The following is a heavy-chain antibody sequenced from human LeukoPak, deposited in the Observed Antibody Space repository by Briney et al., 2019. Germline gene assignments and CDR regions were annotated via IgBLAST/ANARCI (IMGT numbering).Heavy chain of an antibody. D-gene: IGHD4-11*01. CDR2: ISAYNGDT. CDR1: GYTFTSYG. Sequence: GASVKVSCKASGYTFTSYGISWVRQAPGQGLEWMGWISAYNGDTTYAQKLQGRVTMTTDTSTTTAYMELRSLRSDDMAVYYCARDRVYDYSNPRGFDYWGQGTLVTVSS. V-gene: IGHV1-18*03. J-gene: IGHJ4*02. CDR3: ARDRVYDYSNPRGFDY.